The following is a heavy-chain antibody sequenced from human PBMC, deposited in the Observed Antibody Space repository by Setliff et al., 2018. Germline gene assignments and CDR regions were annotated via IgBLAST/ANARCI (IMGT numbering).Heavy chain of an antibody. CDR1: GYTFTSYG. CDR2: ISAYNGNT. J-gene: IGHJ6*03. Sequence: GASVKVSCKASGYTFTSYGISWVRQAPGQGLEWMGWISAYNGNTNYAQKLQGRVTMTTDTSTSTAYMELRSLRSDDTAVYYCARVRQYGSGSYYWSSGRWAYYYYYMDVWGKGTTVTVSS. V-gene: IGHV1-18*04. D-gene: IGHD3-10*01. CDR3: ARVRQYGSGSYYWSSGRWAYYYYYMDV.